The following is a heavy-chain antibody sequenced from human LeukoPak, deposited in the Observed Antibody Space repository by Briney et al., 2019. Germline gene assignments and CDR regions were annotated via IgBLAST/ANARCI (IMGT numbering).Heavy chain of an antibody. CDR2: IWYDGSNK. Sequence: GGSLRLSCAASGFTFSSYGMHWVRQAPGKGLEWVAVIWYDGSNKYYADSVKGRFTISRDNSKNTLYLQMNSLRAEDTAVYYCASGYSGYDYFDYWGQGTLVTVSS. V-gene: IGHV3-33*01. CDR3: ASGYSGYDYFDY. CDR1: GFTFSSYG. J-gene: IGHJ4*02. D-gene: IGHD5-12*01.